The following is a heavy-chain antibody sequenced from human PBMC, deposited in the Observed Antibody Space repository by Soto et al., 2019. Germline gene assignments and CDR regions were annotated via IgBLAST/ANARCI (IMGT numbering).Heavy chain of an antibody. CDR3: ARQDYDFAFDI. Sequence: XXTLSLTCTVSRGSISSYYWSWIRQPPGKGLEWIGXIYYSXSTNYNNSLKXXVTISVDXXKNQFSLKMSSVTAADTAVYYCARQDYDFAFDIWGQGTMVTVSS. D-gene: IGHD3-3*01. V-gene: IGHV4-59*08. CDR2: IYYSXST. CDR1: RGSISSYY. J-gene: IGHJ3*02.